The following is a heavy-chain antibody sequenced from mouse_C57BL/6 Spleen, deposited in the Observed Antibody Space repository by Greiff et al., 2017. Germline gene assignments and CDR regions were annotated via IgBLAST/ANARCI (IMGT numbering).Heavy chain of an antibody. CDR2: LNPYNGGT. D-gene: IGHD2-4*01. CDR3: ARGDEYDGCAY. V-gene: IGHV1-19*01. CDR1: GYTFTDYY. Sequence: EVQLQQSGPVLVKPGASVKMSCKASGYTFTDYYMNWVKQSHGKSLEWIGVLNPYNGGTSYNQKFKGKATLTVDKSSSTAYMELNSLTSEDAAVYYCARGDEYDGCAYWGQGTLVTVSA. J-gene: IGHJ3*01.